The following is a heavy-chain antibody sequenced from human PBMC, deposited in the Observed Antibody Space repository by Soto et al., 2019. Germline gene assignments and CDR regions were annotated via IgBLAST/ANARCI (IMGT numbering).Heavy chain of an antibody. D-gene: IGHD6-19*01. V-gene: IGHV1-2*02. CDR2: LNPNSGDT. Sequence: GASVKVSCKASDYTFTGYYLHWVRQAPGQGLEWMGWLNPNSGDTHYPQKFQGRVTMTRDTSISTAYMQLTRLRSDDTAIYYCAKARAVRLEVCDSWGQGALVTVSS. CDR3: AKARAVRLEVCDS. CDR1: DYTFTGYY. J-gene: IGHJ4*02.